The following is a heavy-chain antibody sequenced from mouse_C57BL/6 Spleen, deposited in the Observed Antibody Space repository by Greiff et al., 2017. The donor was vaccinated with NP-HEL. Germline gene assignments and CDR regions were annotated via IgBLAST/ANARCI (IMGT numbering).Heavy chain of an antibody. CDR3: ASGGGSSPFAY. CDR1: GYSFTGYY. V-gene: IGHV1-43*01. Sequence: EVQLQESGPELVKPGASVKISCKASGYSFTGYYMHWVKQSSEKSLEWIGEINPSTGGTSYNQKFKGKATLTVDKSSSTAYLQLKSLTSEDSAVYYCASGGGSSPFAYWGQGTLVTVSA. D-gene: IGHD1-1*01. CDR2: INPSTGGT. J-gene: IGHJ3*01.